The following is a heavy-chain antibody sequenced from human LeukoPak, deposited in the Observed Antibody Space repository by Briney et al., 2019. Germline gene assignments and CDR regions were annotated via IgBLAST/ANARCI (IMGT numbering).Heavy chain of an antibody. CDR3: ARQQYSSSWYESHWFDP. D-gene: IGHD6-13*01. CDR1: GGSISSYY. Sequence: SETLSLTCTVSGGSISSYYWSWIRQPPGKGLEWIGYIYYSGSTNYNPSLKSRVTISVDTSKNQFSLTLSSVTAADTAVYYCARQQYSSSWYESHWFDPWGQGTLVTVSS. J-gene: IGHJ5*02. V-gene: IGHV4-59*08. CDR2: IYYSGST.